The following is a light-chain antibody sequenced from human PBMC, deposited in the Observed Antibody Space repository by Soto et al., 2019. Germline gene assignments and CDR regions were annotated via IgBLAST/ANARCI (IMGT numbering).Light chain of an antibody. V-gene: IGLV2-14*01. Sequence: QSALTQPASVSGSPGQSITISCTGTSSDVGAYNYVSWYQQHPGKAPKLMICDVSNRPSGVSNRFSGSKSGNTASLTISGPQAEDEADYYCSSYTSSSTLVFGTGTKLTVL. CDR1: SSDVGAYNY. CDR2: DVS. J-gene: IGLJ1*01. CDR3: SSYTSSSTLV.